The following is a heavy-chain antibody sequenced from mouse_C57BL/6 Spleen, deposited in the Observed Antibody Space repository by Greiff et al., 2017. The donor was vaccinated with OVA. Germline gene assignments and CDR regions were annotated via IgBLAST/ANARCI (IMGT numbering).Heavy chain of an antibody. CDR3: TRRGDSSGYGGFAY. V-gene: IGHV1-15*01. J-gene: IGHJ3*01. CDR2: IDPETGGT. D-gene: IGHD3-2*02. CDR1: GYTFTDYE. Sequence: QVQLKESGAELVRPGASVTLSCKASGYTFTDYEMHWVKQTPVHGLEWIGAIDPETGGTAYNQKFKGKAILTADKSSSTAYMELRSLTSEDSAVYYCTRRGDSSGYGGFAYWGQGTLVTVSA.